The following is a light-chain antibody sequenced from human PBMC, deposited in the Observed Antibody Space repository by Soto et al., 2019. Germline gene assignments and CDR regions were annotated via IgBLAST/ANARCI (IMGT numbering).Light chain of an antibody. Sequence: SYELTRPPSVSVAPGQTATITCGGNNIRTKSVHWYQQRPGQAPVLVVYADSDRPSGIPERFSGSNSGNTATLTISRVEAGDEADYYCQVWDSSSSYVFGAGTKVTVL. CDR1: NIRTKS. V-gene: IGLV3-21*02. J-gene: IGLJ1*01. CDR3: QVWDSSSSYV. CDR2: ADS.